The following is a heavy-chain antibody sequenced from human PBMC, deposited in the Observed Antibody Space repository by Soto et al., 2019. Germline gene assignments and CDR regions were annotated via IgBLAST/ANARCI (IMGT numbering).Heavy chain of an antibody. CDR1: GGSISSYY. CDR3: ARAGGYNWFDP. Sequence: SETLSLTCTVSGGSISSYYWIWIRQPPGKGLEWIGYIYYSGSTNYNPSLKSRVTISVDTSKNQFSLKLSSVTAADTAVYYCARAGGYNWFDPWGQGTLVTVSS. CDR2: IYYSGST. J-gene: IGHJ5*02. V-gene: IGHV4-59*01. D-gene: IGHD1-26*01.